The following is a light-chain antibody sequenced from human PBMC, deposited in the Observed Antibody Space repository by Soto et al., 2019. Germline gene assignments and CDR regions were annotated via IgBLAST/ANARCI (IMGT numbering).Light chain of an antibody. CDR2: EVS. V-gene: IGLV2-14*01. J-gene: IGLJ3*02. CDR1: SNDVGGYAY. Sequence: QSVLTQPASVSGSPGQSITISCTGTSNDVGGYAYVSWYQQYPGKAPKLVISEVSNRPSGVSHRFSGSRSGNTASLTISGLQAEDEADYHCCSYTGNTTPVFGGGTKRTVL. CDR3: CSYTGNTTPV.